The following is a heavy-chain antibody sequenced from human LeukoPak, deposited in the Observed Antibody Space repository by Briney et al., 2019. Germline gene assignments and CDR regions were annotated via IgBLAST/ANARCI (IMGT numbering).Heavy chain of an antibody. J-gene: IGHJ6*03. CDR2: INHSGST. CDR1: GGSFSGYY. V-gene: IGHV4-34*01. CDR3: ARLYYFYYYMDV. Sequence: SETLSLTCAVYGGSFSGYYWSWIRQPPGKGLEWIGEINHSGSTNYNPSLKSRVTISVDTSKNQFSLKLISVTAADTAVYYCARLYYFYYYMDVWGKGTTVTVSS.